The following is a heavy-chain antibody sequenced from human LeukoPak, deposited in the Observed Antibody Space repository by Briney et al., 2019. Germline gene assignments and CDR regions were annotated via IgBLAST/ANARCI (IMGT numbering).Heavy chain of an antibody. CDR3: ATSYYYDSSGYYWSWFDP. D-gene: IGHD3-22*01. V-gene: IGHV5-51*01. CDR2: VYPATSDT. CDR1: GYSFPNYW. Sequence: GESLKISCKGSGYSFPNYWIGWVRQMPGKGLEWIGIVYPATSDTTYSPSFQGQVTISADKSISTAYLQWSSLKASDTAMYYCATSYYYDSSGYYWSWFDPWGQGTLVTVSS. J-gene: IGHJ5*02.